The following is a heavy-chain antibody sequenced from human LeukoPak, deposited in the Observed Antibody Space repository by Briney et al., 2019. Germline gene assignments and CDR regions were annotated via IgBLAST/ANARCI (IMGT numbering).Heavy chain of an antibody. CDR1: GYSISSGYY. V-gene: IGHV4-38-2*01. Sequence: SETLSLTCAVSGYSISSGYYWGWIRQPPGKGLEWIGSIYHSGSTYYNPSLKSRVTISVDTSKNQFSLKLSSVTAADTAVYYCARGGYSSGWYTKNVWDQGTLVTVSS. J-gene: IGHJ4*02. D-gene: IGHD6-19*01. CDR3: ARGGYSSGWYTKNV. CDR2: IYHSGST.